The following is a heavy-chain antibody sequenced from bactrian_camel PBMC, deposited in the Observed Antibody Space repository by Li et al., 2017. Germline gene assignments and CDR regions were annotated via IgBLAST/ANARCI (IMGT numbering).Heavy chain of an antibody. CDR1: AHFDS. Sequence: VQLVESGGGWVQPGGSLRLSCAAVAHFDSMGWFRQAPGMEREGVAAIDADGSTSYADSVKGRFTISRDNAKNTLYLQLNSLTREDTAIYYCARETQWVGYHEFAEYWGQGTQVTVS. D-gene: IGHD5*01. CDR3: ARETQWVGYHEFAEY. J-gene: IGHJ4*01. CDR2: IDADGST. V-gene: IGHV3S53*01.